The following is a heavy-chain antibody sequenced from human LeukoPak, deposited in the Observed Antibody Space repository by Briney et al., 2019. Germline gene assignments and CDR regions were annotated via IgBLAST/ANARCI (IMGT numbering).Heavy chain of an antibody. J-gene: IGHJ4*02. CDR2: ISGSGGST. Sequence: GGSLRLSCAASGFTFSSYAMSWVRQAPGKGLGWVSAISGSGGSTYYADSVKGRFTISRDNSKNTLNLQMNSLRAEDTAVYYCAKDLSYYDSSGYSHWGQGTLVTVSS. CDR3: AKDLSYYDSSGYSH. V-gene: IGHV3-23*01. D-gene: IGHD3-22*01. CDR1: GFTFSSYA.